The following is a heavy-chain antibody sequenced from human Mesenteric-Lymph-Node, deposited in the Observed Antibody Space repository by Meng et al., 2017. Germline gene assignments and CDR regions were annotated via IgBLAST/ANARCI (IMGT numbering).Heavy chain of an antibody. Sequence: VQLEGSGPGLVKPSQTLSRTCVGSGGSISRSDWWSWVRQPPGKGLEWIGETSHSGSTNYSPSLKSRVTISLDKSKNQLSLKLNSVTAADTAVYYCASSDYYRSDYWGQGTLVTVSS. V-gene: IGHV4-4*02. J-gene: IGHJ4*02. CDR2: TSHSGST. CDR3: ASSDYYRSDY. D-gene: IGHD3-22*01. CDR1: GGSISRSDW.